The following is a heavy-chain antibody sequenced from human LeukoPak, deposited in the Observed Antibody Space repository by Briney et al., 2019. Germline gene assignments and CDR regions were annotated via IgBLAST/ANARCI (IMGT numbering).Heavy chain of an antibody. D-gene: IGHD3-22*01. V-gene: IGHV3-48*01. CDR1: GFTFSNYN. Sequence: GGSLRLSCAASGFTFSNYNMNWVRQAPGKGLEWISYISSISNTIYYADSVKGRFTISTDSAKNSLYLQMNSLRAEDTAVYYCARVVVKRPFDYWGQGTLVTVSS. CDR2: ISSISNTI. CDR3: ARVVVKRPFDY. J-gene: IGHJ4*02.